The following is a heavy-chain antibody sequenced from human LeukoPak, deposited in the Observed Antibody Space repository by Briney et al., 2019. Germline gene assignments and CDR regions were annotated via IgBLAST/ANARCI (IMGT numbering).Heavy chain of an antibody. CDR2: IYYSGST. CDR3: AREPGDEQDY. D-gene: IGHD7-27*01. Sequence: SQTLSLTCTVSGGSISSGSYYWSWIRQPAGKGLEWIGYIYYSGSTYYNPSLKSRVTISVDTSKNQFSLKLSSVTAADTAVYYCAREPGDEQDYWGQGTLVTVSS. CDR1: GGSISSGSYY. J-gene: IGHJ4*02. V-gene: IGHV4-30-4*08.